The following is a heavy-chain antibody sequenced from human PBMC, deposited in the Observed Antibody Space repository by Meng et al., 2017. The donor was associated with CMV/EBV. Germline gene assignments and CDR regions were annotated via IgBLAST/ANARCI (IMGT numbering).Heavy chain of an antibody. CDR1: GDTFTDYY. V-gene: IGHV1-2*02. CDR3: TRDAHLTTVAPNWFDP. CDR2: INPNSGDT. J-gene: IGHJ5*02. D-gene: IGHD4-23*01. Sequence: QLGQCGAELREPGASVKVSCKASGDTFTDYYMHWVRQAPGPGDEWMGCINPNSGDTNYAQKFQGRVNMTRDTSISTAYMELSRLRSDDTAVYYCTRDAHLTTVAPNWFDPWCQGTLVTVSS.